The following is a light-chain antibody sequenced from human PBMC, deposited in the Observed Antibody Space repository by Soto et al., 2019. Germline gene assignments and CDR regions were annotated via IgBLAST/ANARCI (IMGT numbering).Light chain of an antibody. Sequence: DIPMTQSPSSLSAPVGDRVTITCRASQGIGNYLAWYQQKPGKVPKLLIYTASILQSGVPSRFSGSGSGTDFTLTISSLQPEDVATYYCQKYNSAPPFTFGPGTKVEIK. CDR1: QGIGNY. CDR3: QKYNSAPPFT. CDR2: TAS. J-gene: IGKJ3*01. V-gene: IGKV1-27*01.